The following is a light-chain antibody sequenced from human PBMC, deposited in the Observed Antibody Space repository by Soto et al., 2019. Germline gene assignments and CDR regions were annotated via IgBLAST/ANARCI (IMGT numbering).Light chain of an antibody. CDR2: DVS. J-gene: IGLJ3*02. Sequence: QSALTQPRSVSGSPGQSVTISCTGTSSDVGGHNLVSWYQQHPGKAPKLVIYDVSKWPSGVPDRFFGSKSGNTASLTISGLQAEDEADYYCRSYAGSSLWVFGGGTKLTVL. V-gene: IGLV2-11*01. CDR1: SSDVGGHNL. CDR3: RSYAGSSLWV.